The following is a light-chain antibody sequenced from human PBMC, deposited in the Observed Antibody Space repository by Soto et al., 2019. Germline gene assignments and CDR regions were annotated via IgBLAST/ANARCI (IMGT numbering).Light chain of an antibody. CDR3: MQRLETPYT. V-gene: IGKV2-28*01. CDR1: QSLLHSNGNTF. CDR2: LGS. J-gene: IGKJ2*01. Sequence: IVVTQSPLSLPVTPGEPASISCRSGQSLLHSNGNTFLAWYLQKPGQSPQILIYLGSNRASGVPDRFSGSGSGTDFTLKISRVEAEDVGVYYCMQRLETPYTFGQGTKLEIK.